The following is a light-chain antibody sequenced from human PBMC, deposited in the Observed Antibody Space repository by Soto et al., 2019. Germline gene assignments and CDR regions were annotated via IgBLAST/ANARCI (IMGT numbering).Light chain of an antibody. Sequence: DIQMTQSPSSLSASVGDSVTITCRASQGIKKVLAWFQQKPGTAPKSLISTASRLQSGVPSRFSVSGSGTHFTLTINNLQPEDFATYYCQQYESFPLTFGGGTRVEIK. J-gene: IGKJ4*01. V-gene: IGKV1-16*01. CDR1: QGIKKV. CDR2: TAS. CDR3: QQYESFPLT.